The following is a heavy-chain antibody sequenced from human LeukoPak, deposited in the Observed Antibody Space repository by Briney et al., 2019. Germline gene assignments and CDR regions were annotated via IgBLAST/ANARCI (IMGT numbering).Heavy chain of an antibody. CDR1: GGTFSNYT. CDR3: ARGAPDIYYYSYMDV. CDR2: IIPIFGTA. J-gene: IGHJ6*03. V-gene: IGHV1-69*13. Sequence: SVKVSCKASGGTFSNYTISWVRQAPGQGLEWMGEIIPIFGTANYAQRFQGRVTITADESTSTAYMELSSLRSEDTAVYYCARGAPDIYYYSYMDVWGKGTTVTISS.